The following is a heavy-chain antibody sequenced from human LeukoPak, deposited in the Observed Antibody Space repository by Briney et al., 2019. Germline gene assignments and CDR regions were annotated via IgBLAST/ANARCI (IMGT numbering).Heavy chain of an antibody. D-gene: IGHD6-19*01. V-gene: IGHV1-69*13. Sequence: ASVKVSCKVSGYTLTELSMHWVRQAPGKGLEWMGGIIPIFGTANYAQKFQGRVTITADESTSTAYMELSSLRSEDTAVYYCARGYSSGWYDEGYYFDYWGQGTLVTVSS. J-gene: IGHJ4*02. CDR1: GYTLTELS. CDR3: ARGYSSGWYDEGYYFDY. CDR2: IIPIFGTA.